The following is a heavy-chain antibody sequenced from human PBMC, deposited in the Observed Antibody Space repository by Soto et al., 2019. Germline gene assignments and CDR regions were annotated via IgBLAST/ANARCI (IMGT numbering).Heavy chain of an antibody. CDR2: ITDTGGDT. V-gene: IGHV3-23*01. CDR1: GITFVSRA. D-gene: IGHD3-10*01. CDR3: ARGSTDSYPGSRIFDF. Sequence: WGSLRLSCVASGITFVSRAMSCGRHSPFEGLGWVSTITDTGGDTKYADSVRGRFTMSRDNSKKTLYLQMNSLRVEDSALYYCARGSTDSYPGSRIFDFWGRGTLVTVSS. J-gene: IGHJ4*02.